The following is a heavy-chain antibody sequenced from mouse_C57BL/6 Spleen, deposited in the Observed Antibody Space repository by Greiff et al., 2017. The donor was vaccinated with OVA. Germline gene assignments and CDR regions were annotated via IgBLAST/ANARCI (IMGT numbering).Heavy chain of an antibody. CDR2: IDPSDSYT. J-gene: IGHJ1*03. V-gene: IGHV1-69*01. D-gene: IGHD2-1*01. Sequence: QVQLQQPGAELVMPGASVKLSCKASGYTFTSYWMHWVKQRPGQGLEWIGEIDPSDSYTNYNQKFKGKSTLTVDKSSSTAYMQLSSLTSEDSAVYYCALIGNRDWYFDVWGTGTTVTVSS. CDR1: GYTFTSYW. CDR3: ALIGNRDWYFDV.